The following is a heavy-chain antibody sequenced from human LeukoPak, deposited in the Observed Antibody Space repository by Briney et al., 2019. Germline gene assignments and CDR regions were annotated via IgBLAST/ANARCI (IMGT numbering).Heavy chain of an antibody. Sequence: SETPSLTCAVSGGSISSGGYSWSWIRQPPGKGLEWIGYIYHSGSTYYNPSLKSRVTISVDRPKNQFSLKLSSVTAADTAVYYCARQLLPGSGGMDVWGKGTTVTVSS. CDR2: IYHSGST. V-gene: IGHV4-30-2*01. D-gene: IGHD2-15*01. J-gene: IGHJ6*04. CDR1: GGSISSGGYS. CDR3: ARQLLPGSGGMDV.